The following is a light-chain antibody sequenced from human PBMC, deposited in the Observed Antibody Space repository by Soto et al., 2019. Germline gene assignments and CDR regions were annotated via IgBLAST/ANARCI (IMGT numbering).Light chain of an antibody. CDR2: DVT. CDR3: FCSSGSYTFYV. V-gene: IGLV2-11*01. J-gene: IGLJ1*01. CDR1: RSDIGGYYY. Sequence: QSALTQPRSVSGSPGQSVTISCTGTRSDIGGYYYVSWYQQHPGKAPNLMIYDVTNRPSGVLDRFSVSKSGTTAAMIISGFQDDDEAYYYCFCSSGSYTFYVFGTGTKLTVL.